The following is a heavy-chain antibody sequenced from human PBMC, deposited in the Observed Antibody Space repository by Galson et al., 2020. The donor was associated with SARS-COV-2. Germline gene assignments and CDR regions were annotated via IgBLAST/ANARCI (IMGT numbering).Heavy chain of an antibody. CDR1: GGSISSGSYY. J-gene: IGHJ3*02. CDR3: ARDYVPDYYDSSGYHLGVDAFDI. D-gene: IGHD3-22*01. CDR2: IYTSGST. V-gene: IGHV4-61*02. Sequence: SETLSLTCTVSGGSISSGSYYWSWIRQPAGKGLEWIGRIYTSGSTNYNPSLKSRVTISVDTSKNQFSLKLSSVTAADTAVYYCARDYVPDYYDSSGYHLGVDAFDILGQGTMVTVSS.